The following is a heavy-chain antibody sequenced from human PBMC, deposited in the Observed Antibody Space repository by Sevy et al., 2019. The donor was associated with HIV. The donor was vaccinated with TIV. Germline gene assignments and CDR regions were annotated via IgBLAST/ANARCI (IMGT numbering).Heavy chain of an antibody. J-gene: IGHJ4*02. Sequence: GGSLRLSCAASGFSFSSHGMHWVRQAPGKGLEWQSVISYDGNKKYYADSVKGRFTISRDNSKNTLYLQMNSLRPEDTAVYYCARDGGWYNFAPSDDWGQGTLVTVSS. CDR1: GFSFSSHG. D-gene: IGHD1-1*01. CDR3: ARDGGWYNFAPSDD. CDR2: ISYDGNKK. V-gene: IGHV3-30*03.